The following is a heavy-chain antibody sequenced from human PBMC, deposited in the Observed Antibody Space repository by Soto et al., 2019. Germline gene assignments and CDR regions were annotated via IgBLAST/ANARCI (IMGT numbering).Heavy chain of an antibody. Sequence: PWGSLRLYCAASGFSFSSCGMHWVRQAPGKGLEWVSFMSYAGSNNEYADSVKGRLTISRDHSKNTLYLQMNSLRAEDTAVYYCAKDPSRLGQFHYYFNXWGQGTLVAASX. CDR3: AKDPSRLGQFHYYFNX. J-gene: IGHJ4*02. D-gene: IGHD3-16*01. CDR1: GFSFSSCG. V-gene: IGHV3-30*18. CDR2: MSYAGSNN.